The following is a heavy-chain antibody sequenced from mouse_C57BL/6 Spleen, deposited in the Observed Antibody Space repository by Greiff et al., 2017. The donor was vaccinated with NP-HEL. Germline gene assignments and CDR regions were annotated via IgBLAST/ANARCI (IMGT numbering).Heavy chain of an antibody. CDR3: ARDRSGYNFDY. V-gene: IGHV3-6*01. CDR1: GYSITSGYY. Sequence: EVKLVESGPGLVKPSQSLSLTCSVTGYSITSGYYWNWIRQFPGNKLEWMGYISYDGSNNYNPSLKNRISITRDTSKKQFFLKLNSVTTEDTATYYCARDRSGYNFDYWGQGTTLTVSA. D-gene: IGHD3-2*02. CDR2: ISYDGSN. J-gene: IGHJ2*01.